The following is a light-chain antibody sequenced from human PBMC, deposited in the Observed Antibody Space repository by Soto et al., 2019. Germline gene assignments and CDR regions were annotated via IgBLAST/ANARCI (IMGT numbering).Light chain of an antibody. CDR1: NIGGKS. V-gene: IGLV3-21*02. CDR3: QVWDTTSDHYV. CDR2: DDN. J-gene: IGLJ1*01. Sequence: SYELTQPPSVSVAPGQTARVSCAGNNIGGKSVHWDQQKPGQAPVLVVYDDNDRPSGIPERFSGPNSGHTATLTISRAEAEDESDYYCQVWDTTSDHYVFGTGTKLTVL.